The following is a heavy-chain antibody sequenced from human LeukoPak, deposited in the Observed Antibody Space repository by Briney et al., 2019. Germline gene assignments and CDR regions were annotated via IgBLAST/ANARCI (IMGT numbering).Heavy chain of an antibody. J-gene: IGHJ4*02. D-gene: IGHD4-23*01. CDR3: AKDYGGSFDY. CDR2: ISYDGSNK. CDR1: GFTFSSYG. V-gene: IGHV3-30*18. Sequence: GGSLRLSCAASGFTFSSYGMHWVRQAPGKGLEWVAVISYDGSNKYYADSVKGRFTISRDNSKNTLYLQMNSLRAGDTAVYYCAKDYGGSFDYWGQGTLVTVSS.